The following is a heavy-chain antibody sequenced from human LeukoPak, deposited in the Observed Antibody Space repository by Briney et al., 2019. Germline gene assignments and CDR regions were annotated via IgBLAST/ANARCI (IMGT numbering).Heavy chain of an antibody. CDR2: IRYDGSNK. V-gene: IGHV3-30*02. D-gene: IGHD5-18*01. Sequence: GGSLRLSCAASGFTFSSYGMHWVRQAPGKGLEWVAFIRYDGSNKYYADSVKGRFTISRDNSKNTLYLQMNSLRAEDTAVYYCARDLTGEYSYGFGWLGGLDYWGQGTLVTVSS. CDR1: GFTFSSYG. CDR3: ARDLTGEYSYGFGWLGGLDY. J-gene: IGHJ4*02.